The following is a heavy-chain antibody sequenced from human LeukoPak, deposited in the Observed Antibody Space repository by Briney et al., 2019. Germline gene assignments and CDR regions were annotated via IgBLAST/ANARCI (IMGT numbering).Heavy chain of an antibody. CDR1: SGSFSGYY. D-gene: IGHD3-22*01. J-gene: IGHJ4*02. V-gene: IGHV4-34*01. CDR2: SDHSGST. CDR3: ARGHFGYYYDSSDFDY. Sequence: PSETLSLTCAVYSGSFSGYYWSWIRQPPGKGLEWIGESDHSGSTNYNPYLESRVTISVDTSKNQFSLKLSSVTAADTAVYYCARGHFGYYYDSSDFDYWGQGTLVTVSS.